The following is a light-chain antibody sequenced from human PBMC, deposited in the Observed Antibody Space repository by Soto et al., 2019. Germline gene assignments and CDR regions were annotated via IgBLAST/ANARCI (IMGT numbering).Light chain of an antibody. CDR1: QSVSSD. J-gene: IGKJ1*01. CDR3: QHYNSYSEA. V-gene: IGKV3-15*01. CDR2: SAS. Sequence: EIVMTQSPATLSVSPGERATLSCRASQSVSSDLAWYHQKPGQAPRLLIYSASTRATGIPARFSGSGSGTEFTLTISSLQPDDFATYYCQHYNSYSEAFGQGTKVDI.